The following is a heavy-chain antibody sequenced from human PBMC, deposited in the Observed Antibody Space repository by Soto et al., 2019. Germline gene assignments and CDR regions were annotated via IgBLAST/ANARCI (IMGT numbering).Heavy chain of an antibody. CDR2: IDWDDDK. V-gene: IGHV2-70*11. CDR3: ARMSIAAAGTHYYYMDV. D-gene: IGHD6-13*01. J-gene: IGHJ6*03. Sequence: SGPTLVNPTQTLTLTCTFSGFSLSTSGMCVSWIRQPPGKAPEWLARIDWDDDKYYSTSLKTRLTISKDTSKNQVVLTMTNMDPVDTATYYCARMSIAAAGTHYYYMDVWGKGTTVTVSS. CDR1: GFSLSTSGMC.